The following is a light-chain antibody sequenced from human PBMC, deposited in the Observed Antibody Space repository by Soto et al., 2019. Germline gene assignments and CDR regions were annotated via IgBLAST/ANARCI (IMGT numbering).Light chain of an antibody. CDR3: QQYKNWPLLT. CDR1: QSVGSK. CDR2: GAS. Sequence: EIVMTQSPATLSVSAGETATLSCWASQSVGSKLAWYQRKPGQAPRLLILGASTRATGIPARFSGSGSGTEFTLTSGSLQSEDFAVYYCQQYKNWPLLTFGGGTKVEIK. J-gene: IGKJ4*01. V-gene: IGKV3-15*01.